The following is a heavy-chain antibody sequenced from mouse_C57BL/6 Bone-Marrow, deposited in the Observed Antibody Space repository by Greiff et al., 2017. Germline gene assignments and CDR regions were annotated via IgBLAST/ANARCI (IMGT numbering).Heavy chain of an antibody. Sequence: QVQLQQSGAELARPGASVKLSCKASGYTFPSYGISWVKQRTGQGLEWIGEIYPRSGNTYYTEKFKGKATLTADKSSSTAYMELRSLTSEDSAVYFCAREGNYYSYYAMDYGGQGTSVTVSS. D-gene: IGHD2-1*01. V-gene: IGHV1-81*01. CDR2: IYPRSGNT. CDR3: AREGNYYSYYAMDY. J-gene: IGHJ4*01. CDR1: GYTFPSYG.